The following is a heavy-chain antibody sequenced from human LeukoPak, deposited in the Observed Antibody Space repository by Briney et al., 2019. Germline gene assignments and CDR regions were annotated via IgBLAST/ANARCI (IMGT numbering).Heavy chain of an antibody. CDR3: ARDDGRLRIQLWLRAIDY. V-gene: IGHV1-18*01. D-gene: IGHD5-18*01. CDR1: GYTFTSYG. J-gene: IGHJ4*02. Sequence: ASVKVTCKASGYTFTSYGISWVRQAPGQGLEWMGWISAYNGNTNYAQKLQGRVTMTTDTSTSTAYMELRSLRSDDTAVYYCARDDGRLRIQLWLRAIDYWGQGTLVTVSS. CDR2: ISAYNGNT.